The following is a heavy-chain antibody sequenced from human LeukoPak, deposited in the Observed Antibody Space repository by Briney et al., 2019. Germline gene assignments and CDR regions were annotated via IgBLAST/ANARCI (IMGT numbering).Heavy chain of an antibody. CDR1: GYSFTSYW. CDR3: ARQNCGGDCSQLNWFDP. D-gene: IGHD2-21*01. V-gene: IGHV5-51*01. Sequence: GESLKISRKGSGYSFTSYWIGWVRQMPGEGLEWMGIIYPGDSDTRYSPSFQGQVTISADRSISTAYLQWSSLKASDTAMYYCARQNCGGDCSQLNWFDPWGQGTLVTVSS. CDR2: IYPGDSDT. J-gene: IGHJ5*02.